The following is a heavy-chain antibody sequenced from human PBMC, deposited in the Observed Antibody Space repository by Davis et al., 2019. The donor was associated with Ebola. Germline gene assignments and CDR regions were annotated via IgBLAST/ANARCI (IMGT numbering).Heavy chain of an antibody. CDR1: GFSLSTSGVG. D-gene: IGHD1-7*01. V-gene: IGHV2-5*02. Sequence: SGPTLVKPTQTFTLTCTFSGFSLSTSGVGVGWIRQPPGKALEWLALIYWDDDKRYSPSLKSRLTITKDTSKNQVVLTMTNMDPVDTATYYCAHEGTTGSDYGMDVWGQGTTVTVSS. CDR2: IYWDDDK. J-gene: IGHJ6*02. CDR3: AHEGTTGSDYGMDV.